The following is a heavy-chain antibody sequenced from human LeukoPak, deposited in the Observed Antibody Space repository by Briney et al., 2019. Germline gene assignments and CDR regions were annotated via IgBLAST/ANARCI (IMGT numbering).Heavy chain of an antibody. CDR2: IRFDGSDK. CDR3: AKDPGYSISCYSHLEY. V-gene: IGHV3-30*02. D-gene: IGHD6-13*01. J-gene: IGHJ4*02. CDR1: GFTFRSYG. Sequence: PGGSLRLSCAASGFTFRSYGMHWVGEAQGKGVEWVTFIRFDGSDKYYADSVKGRFTISRDNYKSNLYQQMNRLRTEDTAVYYCAKDPGYSISCYSHLEYWGQGTLVTVSS.